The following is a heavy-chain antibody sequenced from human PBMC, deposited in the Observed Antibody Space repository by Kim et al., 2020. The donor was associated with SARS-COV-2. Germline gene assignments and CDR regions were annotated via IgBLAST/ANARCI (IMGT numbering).Heavy chain of an antibody. J-gene: IGHJ4*02. CDR1: GGAISSYY. CDR3: ARLGGPAGGAHLDN. V-gene: IGHV4-59*08. Sequence: SETLSLTCTVSGGAISSYYWGWIRQPPGKGLEWIGCIFHTGTANYSPSLKSRVTLSVDTSKNQFSLKLKSVTAADTAVYYCARLGGPAGGAHLDNWGQG. CDR2: IFHTGTA. D-gene: IGHD3-16*01.